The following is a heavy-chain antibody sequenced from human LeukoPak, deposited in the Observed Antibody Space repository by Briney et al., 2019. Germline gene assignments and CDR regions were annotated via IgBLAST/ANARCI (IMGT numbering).Heavy chain of an antibody. CDR3: AGDLEVTTSPWGNYYMDV. CDR1: GYTFTGYY. J-gene: IGHJ6*03. Sequence: ASVKVSCKASGYTFTGYYMHWVRQAPGQGLEWMGWINPNSGGTNYAQKFQGRVTMTRDTSISTAYMELSRLRSDDTAVYYCAGDLEVTTSPWGNYYMDVWGKGTTVTVSS. D-gene: IGHD4-11*01. CDR2: INPNSGGT. V-gene: IGHV1-2*02.